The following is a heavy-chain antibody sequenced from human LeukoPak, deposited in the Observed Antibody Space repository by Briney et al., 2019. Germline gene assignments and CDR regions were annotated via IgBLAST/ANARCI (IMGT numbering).Heavy chain of an antibody. CDR2: IYYSGST. D-gene: IGHD6-13*01. CDR3: ARVIAAADHFDY. V-gene: IGHV4-59*01. J-gene: IGHJ4*02. CDR1: GGSINNYY. Sequence: PSETLSLTCTVSGGSINNYYWSWIRQPPGKGLEWVGCIYYSGSTNYNPSLKSRVTISVDTSKNQFSLKLSSVTAADTAVYYCARVIAAADHFDYWGQGTLVTVSS.